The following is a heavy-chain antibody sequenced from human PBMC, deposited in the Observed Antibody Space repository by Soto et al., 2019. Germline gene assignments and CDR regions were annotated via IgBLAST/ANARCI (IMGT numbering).Heavy chain of an antibody. CDR2: INPNSGGT. CDR3: ARGASNTHESPLNGFDI. V-gene: IGHV1-2*02. D-gene: IGHD2-2*01. Sequence: ASVKVSCKASGYTFTGYYMHGVRQAPGQGLEWMGWINPNSGGTNYAQKFQGRVTMTRDTSISTAYMELSRLRSDDTAAYYCARGASNTHESPLNGFDIWGRGTLV. CDR1: GYTFTGYY. J-gene: IGHJ3*02.